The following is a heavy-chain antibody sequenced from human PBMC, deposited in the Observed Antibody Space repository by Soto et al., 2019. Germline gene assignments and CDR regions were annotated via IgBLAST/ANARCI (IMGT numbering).Heavy chain of an antibody. J-gene: IGHJ3*02. CDR2: ISGSGGST. V-gene: IGHV3-23*01. Sequence: PGGSLRLSCAASGFTFSSYAMSWVRQAPGKGLEWVSAISGSGGSTYYADSVKGRFTISRDNSKNTLYLQMNSLRAEDTAVYYCAKDVHSYGHRIDAFDIWGQGTMVTVSS. CDR1: GFTFSSYA. CDR3: AKDVHSYGHRIDAFDI. D-gene: IGHD5-18*01.